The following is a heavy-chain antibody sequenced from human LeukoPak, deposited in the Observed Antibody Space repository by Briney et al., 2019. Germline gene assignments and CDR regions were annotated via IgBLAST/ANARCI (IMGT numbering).Heavy chain of an antibody. D-gene: IGHD6-13*01. CDR1: GFTFSSSE. CDR2: ISSSGGTI. CDR3: ARSGQHLFDF. Sequence: GGSLRLSCAASGFTFSSSEMNWVRQAPGKGLEWVSYISSSGGTISYADSVKGRFTISRDNAKNSLYLQMNSLRAEDTAIYYCARSGQHLFDFWGQGTLVTVS. J-gene: IGHJ4*02. V-gene: IGHV3-48*03.